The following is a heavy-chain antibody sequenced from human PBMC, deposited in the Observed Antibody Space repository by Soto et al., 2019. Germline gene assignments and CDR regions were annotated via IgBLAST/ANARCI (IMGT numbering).Heavy chain of an antibody. D-gene: IGHD4-17*01. Sequence: QVQLVESGGGVVQPGRSLRLSCAASGFTFSSYGMHWVRQAPGKVLEWVAVIWYDGSNKYYADSVKGRFTISRDNSKNTLYLQMNSLRAEDTAVYYCAFGDSPVGYFDYWGQGTLVTVSS. J-gene: IGHJ4*02. CDR2: IWYDGSNK. V-gene: IGHV3-33*01. CDR1: GFTFSSYG. CDR3: AFGDSPVGYFDY.